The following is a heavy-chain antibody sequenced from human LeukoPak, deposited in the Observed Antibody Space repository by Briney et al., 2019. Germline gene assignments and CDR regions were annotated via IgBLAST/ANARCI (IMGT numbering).Heavy chain of an antibody. CDR1: GFTFDSYA. J-gene: IGHJ4*02. CDR3: AKYSSSWYYFDY. V-gene: IGHV3-23*01. Sequence: GGSLRLSCVVSGFTFDSYAMSWVRQAPGKGLEWVSAISGSGGNTYYADSVKGRFTISRDNSKNTLNLQLNSLRAEDTAIYYCAKYSSSWYYFDYGGQGTLVTVSS. D-gene: IGHD6-13*01. CDR2: ISGSGGNT.